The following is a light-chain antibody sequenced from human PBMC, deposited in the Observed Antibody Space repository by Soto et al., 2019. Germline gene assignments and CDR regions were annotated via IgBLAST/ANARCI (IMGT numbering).Light chain of an antibody. CDR2: KAS. CDR1: QTISSW. Sequence: DLQMTQSPSTLSGSVGDRVTSTCRASQTISSWLAWYQQKPGKAPKLLIYKASTLKSGVPSRFSGSGSGTEFTLTISSLQPDDFATYYCQHYNSYSEAFGQGTKGDI. V-gene: IGKV1-5*03. CDR3: QHYNSYSEA. J-gene: IGKJ1*01.